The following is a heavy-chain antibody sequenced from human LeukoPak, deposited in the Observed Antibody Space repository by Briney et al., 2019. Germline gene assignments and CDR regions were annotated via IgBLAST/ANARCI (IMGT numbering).Heavy chain of an antibody. CDR3: AKEMLIFGGSYVWYAFDI. Sequence: GGSLRLSCEASGFTFGTYWLHWVRQAPGKGLVWVSRINSDGSSTSYADSVKGRFTISRDNSKNTLYLQVNSLRAEDTAVYYCAKEMLIFGGSYVWYAFDIWGQGTMVTVSS. CDR1: GFTFGTYW. J-gene: IGHJ3*02. CDR2: INSDGSST. D-gene: IGHD1-26*01. V-gene: IGHV3-74*01.